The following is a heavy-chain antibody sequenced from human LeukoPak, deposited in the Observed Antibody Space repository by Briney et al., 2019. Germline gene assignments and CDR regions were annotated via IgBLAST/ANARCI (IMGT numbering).Heavy chain of an antibody. J-gene: IGHJ4*02. CDR3: ARGGRGYSGYVIDY. Sequence: SETLSLTCTVSGGSISSYYWSWIRQPPGKGLEWIGYIYYSGSTNCNPSPKSRVTISVDTSKNQFSLKLSSVTAADTAVYYCARGGRGYSGYVIDYWGQGTLVTVSS. CDR1: GGSISSYY. V-gene: IGHV4-59*01. CDR2: IYYSGST. D-gene: IGHD5-12*01.